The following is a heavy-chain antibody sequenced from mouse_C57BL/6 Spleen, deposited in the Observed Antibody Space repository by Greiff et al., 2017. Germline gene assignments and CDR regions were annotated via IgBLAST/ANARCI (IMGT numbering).Heavy chain of an antibody. CDR1: GYSITSGSY. D-gene: IGHD2-5*01. CDR3: AREAQVTFDY. CDR2: ISYGGSN. J-gene: IGHJ2*01. V-gene: IGHV3-6*01. Sequence: EVKLVESGPGLVKPSQSLSLTCSVTGYSITSGSYWNWIRQFPGNKLEWMGYISYGGSNNYNPSLKNRISFTRDTYKNQSFLKFDAVTTEDTATYYCAREAQVTFDYWGQGTTLTVSS.